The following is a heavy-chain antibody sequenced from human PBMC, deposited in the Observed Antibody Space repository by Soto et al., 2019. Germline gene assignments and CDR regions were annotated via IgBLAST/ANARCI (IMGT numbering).Heavy chain of an antibody. J-gene: IGHJ4*02. CDR1: GGTFSSYA. CDR3: AREYYYEISGYYSLDY. Sequence: QVQLVQTGAEVKKPGSSVKVSCKASGGTFSSYAISWVRQAPGQGLEWMGGIIPIFGTANYAQKFQGRVTITADESTSTAYMELSSLRSEDTAVYYCAREYYYEISGYYSLDYWGQGTLVTVSS. CDR2: IIPIFGTA. D-gene: IGHD3-22*01. V-gene: IGHV1-69*01.